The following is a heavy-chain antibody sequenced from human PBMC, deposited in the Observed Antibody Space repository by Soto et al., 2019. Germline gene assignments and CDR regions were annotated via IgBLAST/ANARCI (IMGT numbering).Heavy chain of an antibody. CDR1: GFTFSSYG. J-gene: IGHJ4*02. CDR3: ANDKHHCSSTSCYTFDY. V-gene: IGHV3-30*18. Sequence: GGSLRLSCAASGFTFSSYGMHWVRQAPGKGLEWVAVISYDGSNKYYADSVKGRFTISRDNSKNTLYLQMNSLRAEDTAVYYCANDKHHCSSTSCYTFDYWGQGTLVTVSS. CDR2: ISYDGSNK. D-gene: IGHD2-2*02.